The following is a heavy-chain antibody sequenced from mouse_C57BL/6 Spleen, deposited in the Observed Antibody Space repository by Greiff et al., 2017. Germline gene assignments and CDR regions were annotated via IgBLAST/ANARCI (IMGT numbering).Heavy chain of an antibody. CDR2: ISSGGDYI. CDR3: TRPITTVVTYYYAIHY. D-gene: IGHD1-1*01. V-gene: IGHV5-9-1*02. Sequence: EVMLVESGEGLVKPGGSLKLSCAASGFTFSSYAMSWVRQTPEKRLEWVAYISSGGDYIYYADTVKGRFTISRDNARNTLYLQLSSLKSDDTAMYYCTRPITTVVTYYYAIHYWGQGTSVTVSS. J-gene: IGHJ4*01. CDR1: GFTFSSYA.